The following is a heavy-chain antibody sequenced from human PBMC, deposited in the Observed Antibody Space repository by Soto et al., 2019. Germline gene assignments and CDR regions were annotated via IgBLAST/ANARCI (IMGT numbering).Heavy chain of an antibody. CDR2: INNAGTT. CDR3: GRENYYCGIYV. CDR1: GFDASVNF. V-gene: IGHV3-66*01. J-gene: IGHJ6*02. Sequence: EVQLVESGGNLVQPGGSLKLSCAASGFDASVNFMTWVRQAPGKGLEWVTAINNAGTTFYADSVKGRLSISRDDSKNTLYHQMNTLTVEDTAMYYCGRENYYCGIYVCGQWTAVTFS.